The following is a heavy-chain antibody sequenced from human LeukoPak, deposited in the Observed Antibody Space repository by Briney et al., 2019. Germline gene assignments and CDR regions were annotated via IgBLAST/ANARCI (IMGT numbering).Heavy chain of an antibody. V-gene: IGHV1-69*04. D-gene: IGHD4-23*01. CDR1: GGTFISYA. Sequence: SVTVSCTASGGTFISYAISWVRQAPGQGLEWMGRIIPILGIANYAQKFQGRVTITADKSTSTAYMELSSLRSEDTAVYYCAREGGGGNPVFDYWGQGTLVTVSS. CDR3: AREGGGGNPVFDY. CDR2: IIPILGIA. J-gene: IGHJ4*02.